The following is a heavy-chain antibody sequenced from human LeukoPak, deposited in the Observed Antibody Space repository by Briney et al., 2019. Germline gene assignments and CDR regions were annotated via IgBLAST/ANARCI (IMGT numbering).Heavy chain of an antibody. V-gene: IGHV4-59*01. CDR3: ARIEDYGGNSVNY. D-gene: IGHD4-23*01. J-gene: IGHJ4*02. CDR2: VCYNGTT. CDR1: GDSISSYF. Sequence: PSETLSLTRSVSGDSISSYFWAWIRQPPGKGLEWIGYVCYNGTTNYNPSLRNRVAISIDTSKNQFSLKLNSATAADTAVYYCARIEDYGGNSVNYWGQGTLVTVSS.